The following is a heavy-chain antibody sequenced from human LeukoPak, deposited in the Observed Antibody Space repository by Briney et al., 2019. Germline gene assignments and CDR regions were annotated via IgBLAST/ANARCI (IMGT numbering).Heavy chain of an antibody. CDR2: IWYDGSNK. Sequence: QTGGSLRLSCAASGFTFNRYGMHWVRQAPGKGLEWVAVIWYDGSNKYYADSVKGRFTISRDNSKNTLYLQMNSLRAEDTAVYYCAREERVTSFDYWGQGTLVTVSS. D-gene: IGHD2-21*02. CDR1: GFTFNRYG. CDR3: AREERVTSFDY. V-gene: IGHV3-33*08. J-gene: IGHJ4*02.